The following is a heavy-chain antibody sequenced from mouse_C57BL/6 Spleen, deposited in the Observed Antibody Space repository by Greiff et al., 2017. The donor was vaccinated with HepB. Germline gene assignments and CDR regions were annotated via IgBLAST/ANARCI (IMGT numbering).Heavy chain of an antibody. Sequence: VQLQQSGPELVKPGASVKISCKASGYTFTDYYMNWVKQSHGKSLEWIGDINPNNGGTSYNQKFKGKATLTVDKSSSTAYMELRSLTSEDSAVYYCARYLITTVVATRAMDYWGQGTSVTVSS. CDR1: GYTFTDYY. CDR3: ARYLITTVVATRAMDY. J-gene: IGHJ4*01. CDR2: INPNNGGT. D-gene: IGHD1-1*01. V-gene: IGHV1-26*01.